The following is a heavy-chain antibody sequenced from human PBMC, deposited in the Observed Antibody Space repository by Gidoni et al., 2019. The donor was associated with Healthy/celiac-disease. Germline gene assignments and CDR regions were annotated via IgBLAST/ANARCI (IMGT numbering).Heavy chain of an antibody. CDR2: ISYDESNK. Sequence: QVQLVESGGGVVQPGRSLRLPCAASGFTFSSYGMHWVRQAPGKGLEWVAVISYDESNKYYADSVKGRFTISRDNSKNTLYLQMNSLRAEDTAVYYCAKVLVTMVRGVIPPTTWGQGTLVTVSS. J-gene: IGHJ4*02. D-gene: IGHD3-10*01. CDR3: AKVLVTMVRGVIPPTT. V-gene: IGHV3-30*18. CDR1: GFTFSSYG.